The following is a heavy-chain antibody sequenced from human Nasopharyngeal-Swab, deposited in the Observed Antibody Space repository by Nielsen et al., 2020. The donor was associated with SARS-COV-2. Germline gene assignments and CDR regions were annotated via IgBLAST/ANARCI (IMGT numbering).Heavy chain of an antibody. CDR1: GGSITNYY. D-gene: IGHD1-26*01. V-gene: IGHV4-59*01. J-gene: IGHJ4*02. Sequence: SCTVSGGSITNYYWSWIRQPPGKGLEWIGNFYYSGSTNYSPSLKSRVTISADTSKNQFSLKLTTVTAADTAMYYCARWSTISRFFDFWGQGTQVTVSS. CDR2: FYYSGST. CDR3: ARWSTISRFFDF.